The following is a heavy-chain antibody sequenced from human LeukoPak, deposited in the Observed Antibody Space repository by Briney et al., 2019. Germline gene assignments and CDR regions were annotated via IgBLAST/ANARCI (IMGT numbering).Heavy chain of an antibody. Sequence: ASVKVSCKASGYTFTSCDINWVRQATGQGLEWMGWMNPNSGNTGYAQKFQGRVTMTRNTSISTAYMELSSLRSEDTAVYYCARTRAIYNWNGLDPWGQGTLVTVSS. J-gene: IGHJ5*02. CDR1: GYTFTSCD. CDR2: MNPNSGNT. D-gene: IGHD1-20*01. CDR3: ARTRAIYNWNGLDP. V-gene: IGHV1-8*01.